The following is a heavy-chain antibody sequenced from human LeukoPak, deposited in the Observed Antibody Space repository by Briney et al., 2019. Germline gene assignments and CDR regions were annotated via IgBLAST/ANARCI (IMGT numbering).Heavy chain of an antibody. CDR1: GYSSTSYW. CDR3: ARQGRDITIFGVVIGRVDY. V-gene: IGHV5-51*01. J-gene: IGHJ4*02. D-gene: IGHD3-3*01. Sequence: GESLKISCKGSGYSSTSYWIGWVRQMPGKGLEWMGIIYPGDSDTRYSPSFRGQVTISADKSISTAYLQWSSLKASDTAMYYCARQGRDITIFGVVIGRVDYWGQGTLVTVSS. CDR2: IYPGDSDT.